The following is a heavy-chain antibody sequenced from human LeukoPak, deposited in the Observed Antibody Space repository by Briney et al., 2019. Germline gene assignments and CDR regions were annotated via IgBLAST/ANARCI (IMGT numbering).Heavy chain of an antibody. CDR3: AKSNGYGLVDI. D-gene: IGHD3-10*01. V-gene: IGHV4-59*02. CDR1: GGSVSDYY. CDR2: IYYTGST. Sequence: SETLSLTCTVSGGSVSDYYWSWIRQSPGKGLEWIGYIYYTGSTSYNPSLTSRVTISLDTSRNQFSLRLNSVTAADTAVYYCAKSNGYGLVDIWGQGTVVTVSS. J-gene: IGHJ3*02.